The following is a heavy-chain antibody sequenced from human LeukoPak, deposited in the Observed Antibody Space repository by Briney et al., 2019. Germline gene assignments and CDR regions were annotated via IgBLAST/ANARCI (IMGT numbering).Heavy chain of an antibody. CDR1: GFTFSSYA. J-gene: IGHJ4*02. CDR3: AKDGGYIGYCSGGSCYDFDY. V-gene: IGHV3-23*01. D-gene: IGHD2-15*01. CDR2: ISGSGGST. Sequence: GGSLRLTCAASGFTFSSYAMSWVRQAPGKGLEWVSAISGSGGSTYYADSVKGQFTISRDNSKNTLYLQMNSLRAEDTAVYYCAKDGGYIGYCSGGSCYDFDYWGQGTLVTVSS.